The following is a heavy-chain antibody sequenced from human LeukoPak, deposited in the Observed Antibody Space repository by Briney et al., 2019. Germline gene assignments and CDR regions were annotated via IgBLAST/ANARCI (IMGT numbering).Heavy chain of an antibody. CDR3: ATDSIILTGYRPFDY. V-gene: IGHV1-24*01. Sequence: ASVKVSCKVSGYTLTELSMHWVRQAPGKGLEWMGGFDPEDGETIYAQKFQGRVTMTEDTSTDTAYMELSSLRSEDTAVYYCATDSIILTGYRPFDYWGQGTLVTVSS. CDR2: FDPEDGET. J-gene: IGHJ4*02. D-gene: IGHD3-9*01. CDR1: GYTLTELS.